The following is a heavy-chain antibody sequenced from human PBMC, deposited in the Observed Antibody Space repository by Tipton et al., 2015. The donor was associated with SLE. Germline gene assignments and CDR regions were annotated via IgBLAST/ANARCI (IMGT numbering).Heavy chain of an antibody. D-gene: IGHD4-17*01. CDR3: ARGSDGEYVRYFDV. V-gene: IGHV4-61*02. CDR1: GGSISSGSYY. CDR2: IYSSGDR. J-gene: IGHJ2*01. Sequence: TLSLPCTVSGGSISSGSYYWRWIRQSAGRGLEWIGRIYSSGDRDYNPSLRSRVTMSIDASQNRVSLRLKSVSAADTAVYYCARGSDGEYVRYFDVWGPGTLVTVSS.